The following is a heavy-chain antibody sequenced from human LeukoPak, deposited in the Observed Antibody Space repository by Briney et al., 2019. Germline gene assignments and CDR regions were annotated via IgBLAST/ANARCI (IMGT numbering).Heavy chain of an antibody. CDR1: GFTFSNYW. CDR2: INTDGSST. Sequence: GGSLRLSCAASGFTFSNYWMHWVRQAPGKGLMWVSRINTDGSSTTYADSVKGRFTISRDSAKNTLYLQMNSLSAGDTAVYYCARGYSSSYRIDYWGQGTLVTVSS. V-gene: IGHV3-74*01. D-gene: IGHD6-6*01. J-gene: IGHJ4*02. CDR3: ARGYSSSYRIDY.